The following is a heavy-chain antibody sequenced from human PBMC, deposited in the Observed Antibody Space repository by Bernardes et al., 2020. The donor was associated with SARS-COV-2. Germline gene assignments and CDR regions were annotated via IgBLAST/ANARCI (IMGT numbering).Heavy chain of an antibody. CDR3: TTISLIFGVVIEFGVPTNYGMDV. Sequence: GGSMILSCAASGFTFSHDWMNWVRQAPGKGLEWVGRLKSKTNSGTTDYAAPVKGRFTISRDDSKNTLYLQMNSLKTEDTAVYYCTTISLIFGVVIEFGVPTNYGMDVWGQGTTVTVSS. J-gene: IGHJ6*02. V-gene: IGHV3-15*07. D-gene: IGHD3-3*01. CDR1: GFTFSHDW. CDR2: LKSKTNSGTT.